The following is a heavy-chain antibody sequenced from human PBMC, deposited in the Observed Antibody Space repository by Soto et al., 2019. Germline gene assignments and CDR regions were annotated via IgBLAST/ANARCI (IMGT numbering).Heavy chain of an antibody. V-gene: IGHV4-31*03. CDR3: ARAHGIETYYDFLSVNYYYYYGMDV. CDR2: IYYSGST. J-gene: IGHJ6*02. D-gene: IGHD3-3*01. Sequence: PSETLSLTCTVSGGSISSGGYYWSWIRQHPGKGLEWIGYIYYSGSTYYNPSLKSRVTISVDTSKNQFSLKLSSVTAADTAVYYCARAHGIETYYDFLSVNYYYYYGMDVWGQGTTVTVSS. CDR1: GGSISSGGYY.